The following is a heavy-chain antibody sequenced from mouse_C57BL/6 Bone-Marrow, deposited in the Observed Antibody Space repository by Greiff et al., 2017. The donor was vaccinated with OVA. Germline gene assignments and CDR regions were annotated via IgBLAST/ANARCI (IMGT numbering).Heavy chain of an antibody. J-gene: IGHJ2*01. CDR1: GYTFTGYW. V-gene: IGHV1-9*01. D-gene: IGHD2-4*01. CDR3: ASPIYYDYDVLFDY. Sequence: QVQLQQSGAELLKPGASVKLSCKATGYTFTGYWIEWVKQRPGHGLEWIGEILPGSGSTNYNEKFKGKATFTADTSSNTAYMQLSSLTTEDSAIYYCASPIYYDYDVLFDYWGQGTTLTVSS. CDR2: ILPGSGST.